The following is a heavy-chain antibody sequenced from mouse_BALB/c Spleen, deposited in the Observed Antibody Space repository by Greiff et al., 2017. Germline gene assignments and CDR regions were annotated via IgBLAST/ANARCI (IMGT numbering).Heavy chain of an antibody. J-gene: IGHJ3*01. V-gene: IGHV1-14*01. CDR1: GYTFTSYV. Sequence: EVKLQESGPELVKPGASVKMSCKASGYTFTSYVMHWVKQKPGQGLEWIGYINPYNDGTKYNEKFKGKATLTSDKSSSTAYMELSSLTSEDSAVYYCARYYYDYDGLFAYWGQGTLVTVSA. D-gene: IGHD2-4*01. CDR2: INPYNDGT. CDR3: ARYYYDYDGLFAY.